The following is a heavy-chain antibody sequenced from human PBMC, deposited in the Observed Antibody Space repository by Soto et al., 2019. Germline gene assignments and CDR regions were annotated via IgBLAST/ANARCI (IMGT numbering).Heavy chain of an antibody. D-gene: IGHD3-9*01. CDR1: GGTFSSYA. Sequence: QVQLVQSGAEVKKPGSSVKVSCKASGGTFSSYAISWVRQAPGQGLEWMGGIIPIFSTAKYAQKFQGRVTSTADESTSTAYMELSSLRSDDTAVYYCARGGYYDILTGSLPPLDYWGQGTLVTVSS. J-gene: IGHJ4*02. V-gene: IGHV1-69*12. CDR2: IIPIFSTA. CDR3: ARGGYYDILTGSLPPLDY.